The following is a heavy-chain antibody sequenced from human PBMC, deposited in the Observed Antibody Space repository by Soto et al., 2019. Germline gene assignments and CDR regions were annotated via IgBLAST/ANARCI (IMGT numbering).Heavy chain of an antibody. CDR3: ARESYGDYSH. J-gene: IGHJ4*02. D-gene: IGHD4-17*01. V-gene: IGHV3-48*01. Sequence: GGSLRLSCAASGFTFSSYSMNWVRQAPGKGLEWVSYISSSSSTIYYADSVKGRFTISRDNAKNSLYLQMNSLRAEDTAVYYCARESYGDYSHWGQGTLVTVSS. CDR1: GFTFSSYS. CDR2: ISSSSSTI.